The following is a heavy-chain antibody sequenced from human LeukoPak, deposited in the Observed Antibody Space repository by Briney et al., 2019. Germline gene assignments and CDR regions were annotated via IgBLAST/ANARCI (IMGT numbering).Heavy chain of an antibody. V-gene: IGHV7-4-1*02. CDR2: INTDSGNP. CDR3: ARDHVDTAMVEDGDY. D-gene: IGHD5-18*01. CDR1: GYSFNSQG. J-gene: IGHJ4*02. Sequence: WASVKVSCKASGYSFNSQGMNWVRQAPGQGLEWMGWINTDSGNPTYAQGFTGRFVFSLDTSVSTAYLQISSLKAEDTAVYYCARDHVDTAMVEDGDYWGQGTLVTVSS.